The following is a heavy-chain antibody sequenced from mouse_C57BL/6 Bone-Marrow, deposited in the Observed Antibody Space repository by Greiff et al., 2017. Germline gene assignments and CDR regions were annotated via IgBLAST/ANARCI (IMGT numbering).Heavy chain of an antibody. D-gene: IGHD2-5*01. CDR2: IHPNSGST. CDR1: GYTFTSYW. J-gene: IGHJ4*01. V-gene: IGHV1-64*01. Sequence: QVQLQQPGAELVKPGASVKLSCKASGYTFTSYWMHWVKQRPGQGLEWIGMIHPNSGSTNYNEKFKSKATLTVEKSSSTAYMQLSSLTSEDSAVYYCARGEDSNYVEYYYAMDYWGQGTSVTVSS. CDR3: ARGEDSNYVEYYYAMDY.